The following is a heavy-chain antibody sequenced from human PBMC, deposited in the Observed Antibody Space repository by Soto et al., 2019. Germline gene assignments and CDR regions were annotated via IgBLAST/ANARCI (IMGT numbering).Heavy chain of an antibody. CDR1: GFTFSNYA. CDR2: ISGSGSSI. J-gene: IGHJ5*02. D-gene: IGHD6-13*01. Sequence: EVQLLESGGGLVQPGGSLRLSCAASGFTFSNYAMTWVRQAPGKGLEWVSGISGSGSSIYYADSVKGRFTISRDNSKNTLYLQMNSLRAEDKAVYYCAKGGDSRSWKNWFEPWGQGTLVTVSS. CDR3: AKGGDSRSWKNWFEP. V-gene: IGHV3-23*01.